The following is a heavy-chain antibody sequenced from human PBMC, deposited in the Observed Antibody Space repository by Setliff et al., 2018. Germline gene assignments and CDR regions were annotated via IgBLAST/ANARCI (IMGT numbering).Heavy chain of an antibody. J-gene: IGHJ4*02. V-gene: IGHV4-34*01. D-gene: IGHD3-22*01. CDR2: IHHSGKA. CDR3: AREQGRSYYDSSGFDS. CDR1: GGTFSDYH. Sequence: SETLSLTCAAYGGTFSDYHWTWIRQSPEKGLEWIVNIHHSGKAYYNPSLKSRVTMSMDTSKNHFSLKLTSLTAADTAVYHCAREQGRSYYDSSGFDSWGQGTLVTVSS.